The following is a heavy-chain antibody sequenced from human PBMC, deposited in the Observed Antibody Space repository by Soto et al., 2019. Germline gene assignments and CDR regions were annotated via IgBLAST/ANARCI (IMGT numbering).Heavy chain of an antibody. D-gene: IGHD5-12*01. CDR3: ARSQATYSGYDQPFDY. CDR1: GGSISSGGYY. Sequence: SETLSLTCTVSGGSISSGGYYWSWIRQHPGKGLEWIGYIYYSGSTYYNPSLKSRVTISVDTSKNQFSLKLSSVTAADTAVYYCARSQATYSGYDQPFDYWGQGTLVTVSS. V-gene: IGHV4-31*03. J-gene: IGHJ4*02. CDR2: IYYSGST.